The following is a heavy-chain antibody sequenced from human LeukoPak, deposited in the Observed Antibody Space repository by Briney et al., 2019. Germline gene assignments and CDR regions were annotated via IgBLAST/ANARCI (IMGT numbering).Heavy chain of an antibody. CDR2: IKQDGSEK. D-gene: IGHD3-10*01. Sequence: AGGSLRLSCAASGFTFSSYWMSWVRQAPGKGLEWVANIKQDGSEKYYVDSVKGRFTISRDNAKNPLYLQMNSLRAEDTAVYYCARVMTGFGEHHFGYWGQGTLVTVSS. CDR3: ARVMTGFGEHHFGY. V-gene: IGHV3-7*01. J-gene: IGHJ4*02. CDR1: GFTFSSYW.